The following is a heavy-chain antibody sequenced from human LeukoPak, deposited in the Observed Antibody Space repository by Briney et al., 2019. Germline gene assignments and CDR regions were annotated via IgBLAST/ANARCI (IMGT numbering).Heavy chain of an antibody. V-gene: IGHV3-21*01. Sequence: PGGSLRLSCAASGFTFSSYAMNWVRQAPGKGLEWVSSISSTSSYIYCADSVKGRFTISRDNAKNSLYLQMNSLRAEDTAVYYCARDQGDAYYYFDFWGQGTLVTVSS. CDR3: ARDQGDAYYYFDF. D-gene: IGHD5-24*01. J-gene: IGHJ4*02. CDR1: GFTFSSYA. CDR2: ISSTSSYI.